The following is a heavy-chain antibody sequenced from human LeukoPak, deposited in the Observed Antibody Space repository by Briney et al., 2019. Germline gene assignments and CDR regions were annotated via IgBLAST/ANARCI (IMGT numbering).Heavy chain of an antibody. CDR2: IRTKIEGETT. CDR1: GFSFSDHY. V-gene: IGHV3-15*01. CDR3: TTERNWELLRPYGLDI. J-gene: IGHJ6*02. D-gene: IGHD1-26*01. Sequence: GGSLRLSCAASGFSFSDHYMDWVRQAPGKGLEWVGRIRTKIEGETTDYGAPVKGRFTISRDDSKTTLFLQMNSLMTADSAVYYCTTERNWELLRPYGLDIWGQGTTVIVSS.